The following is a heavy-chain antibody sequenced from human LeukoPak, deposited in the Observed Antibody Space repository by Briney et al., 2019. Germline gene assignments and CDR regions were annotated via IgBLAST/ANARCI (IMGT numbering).Heavy chain of an antibody. CDR1: GYTFTSYG. Sequence: ASVKVSCKASGYTFTSYGISWVRQAPGQGLEWMGWISAYNGNTNYAQKLQGRVTMTTDTSTSTAYMELRSLRSDGTAVYYCARDHYDILTGYRPDLDYWGQGTLVTVSS. CDR2: ISAYNGNT. CDR3: ARDHYDILTGYRPDLDY. J-gene: IGHJ4*02. V-gene: IGHV1-18*01. D-gene: IGHD3-9*01.